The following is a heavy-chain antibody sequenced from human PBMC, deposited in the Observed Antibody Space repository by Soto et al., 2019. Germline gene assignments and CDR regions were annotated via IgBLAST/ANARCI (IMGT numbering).Heavy chain of an antibody. CDR3: AGGIAAAGTGFDY. CDR2: IKQDGSEK. V-gene: IGHV3-7*03. CDR1: GFTFSIYW. D-gene: IGHD6-13*01. J-gene: IGHJ4*02. Sequence: GSLRLSCAASGFTFSIYWMSWVRQAPGKGLEWVANIKQDGSEKYYVDSVKGRFTISRDNAKNSLYLQMNSLRAEDTAVYYCAGGIAAAGTGFDYWGQGTLVTVSS.